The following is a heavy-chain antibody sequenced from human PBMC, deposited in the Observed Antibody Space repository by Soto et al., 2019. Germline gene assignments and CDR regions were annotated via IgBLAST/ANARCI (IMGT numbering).Heavy chain of an antibody. D-gene: IGHD3-22*01. V-gene: IGHV1-8*01. Sequence: ASVKVSCKASGYTFTSYDINWVRQATGQGLEWMGWMNPNSGNTGYAQKFQGRVTMTRNTSISTAYMELSSLRSEDTAVYYCAKVFYYYDSSGYYYFDYWGQGTLVTVSS. CDR2: MNPNSGNT. CDR1: GYTFTSYD. J-gene: IGHJ4*02. CDR3: AKVFYYYDSSGYYYFDY.